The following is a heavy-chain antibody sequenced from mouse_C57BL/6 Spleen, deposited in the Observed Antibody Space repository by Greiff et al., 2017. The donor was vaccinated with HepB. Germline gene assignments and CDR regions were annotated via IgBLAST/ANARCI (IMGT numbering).Heavy chain of an antibody. J-gene: IGHJ1*03. CDR1: GYSFTDYN. CDR3: ARSHYGSSYYWYFDV. V-gene: IGHV1-39*01. D-gene: IGHD1-1*01. Sequence: EVKLQESGPELVKPGASVKISCKASGYSFTDYNMNWVKQSNGKSLEWIGVINPNYGTTSYNQKFKGKATLTVDQSSSTAYMQLNSLTSEDSAVYYCARSHYGSSYYWYFDVWGTGTTVTVSS. CDR2: INPNYGTT.